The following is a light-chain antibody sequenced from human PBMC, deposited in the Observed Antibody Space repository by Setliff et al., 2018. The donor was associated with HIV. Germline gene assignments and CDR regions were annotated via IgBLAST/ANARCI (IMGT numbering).Light chain of an antibody. V-gene: IGLV2-14*01. CDR3: SSYTSSSTYV. CDR1: SSDVGGYEY. J-gene: IGLJ1*01. Sequence: QSVLTQPASVSGSPGQSITISCTGTSSDVGGYEYVSWYQQRPGKAPKLLIYDVFRRPSGVSSRFSGSKSGNTASLTISGLQAEDEADYYCSSYTSSSTYVFGTGTKVTVL. CDR2: DVF.